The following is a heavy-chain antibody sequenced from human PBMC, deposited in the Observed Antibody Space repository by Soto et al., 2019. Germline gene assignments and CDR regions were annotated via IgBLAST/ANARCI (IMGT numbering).Heavy chain of an antibody. D-gene: IGHD6-13*01. CDR3: AREMKQLVQEGFLQH. CDR1: VFTFSSYT. V-gene: IGHV3-21*01. Sequence: PWWSLRLSCAASVFTFSSYTRHWFRQSPGKGLEWVACISTGSSYIYYAYSLKGRFTISRDNAANSLYLQMNSLRAEDTAVYYCAREMKQLVQEGFLQHWGQGTMVTVSS. CDR2: ISTGSSYI. J-gene: IGHJ1*01.